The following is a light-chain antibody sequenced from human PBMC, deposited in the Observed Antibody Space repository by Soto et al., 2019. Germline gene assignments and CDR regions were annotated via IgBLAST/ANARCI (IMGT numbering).Light chain of an antibody. CDR1: SSDIGAYNY. J-gene: IGLJ1*01. Sequence: QSALTQSRSVSGSPGQSVTISCIGTSSDIGAYNYVSWYQQHPGKVPKLMLYDVNKRPSGVPNRFSGSKSGNTASLTISGLQAEDEADYYRCSYAGAYTYVFGSGTKVTVL. V-gene: IGLV2-11*01. CDR2: DVN. CDR3: CSYAGAYTYV.